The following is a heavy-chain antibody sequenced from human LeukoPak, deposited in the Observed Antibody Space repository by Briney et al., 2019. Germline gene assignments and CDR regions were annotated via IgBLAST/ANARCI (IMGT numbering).Heavy chain of an antibody. CDR1: GFTFSSYG. D-gene: IGHD6-13*01. CDR2: IRYDGSNK. V-gene: IGHV3-30*02. J-gene: IGHJ4*02. CDR3: ASAAGPFDH. Sequence: PGGSLRLSCAASGFTFSSYGMHWVRQAPGKGLEWVAFIRYDGSNKYYADSVKGRLTISRDNSKNTVYLQMDTLRADDTAVYFCASAAGPFDHWGQGTLVTVSS.